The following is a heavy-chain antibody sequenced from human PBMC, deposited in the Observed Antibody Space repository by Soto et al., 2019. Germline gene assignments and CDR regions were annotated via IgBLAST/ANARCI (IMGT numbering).Heavy chain of an antibody. V-gene: IGHV4-59*08. J-gene: IGHJ6*03. Sequence: SETLSLTCTVSGGSISSYYWSWIRQPPGKGLEWIGYIYYSGSTNYNPSLKSRVTISVDTSENQFSLKLSSVTAADTAVYYCARRYYSSSSGYYYYYMDVWGKGTTVTVSS. CDR1: GGSISSYY. CDR3: ARRYYSSSSGYYYYYMDV. CDR2: IYYSGST. D-gene: IGHD6-6*01.